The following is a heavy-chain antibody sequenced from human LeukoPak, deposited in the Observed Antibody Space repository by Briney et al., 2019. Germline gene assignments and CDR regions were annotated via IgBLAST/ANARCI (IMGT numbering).Heavy chain of an antibody. CDR3: ARKLHFRGTRSLDY. CDR2: INHSGST. J-gene: IGHJ4*02. Sequence: PSETLSLTCAVYGGSFSGYYWSWIRQPPGKGLEWIGEINHSGSTNYNPSLKSRVTISVDTSKNQFSLKLSSVTAADTAVYYCARKLHFRGTRSLDYWGQGTLVTVSS. CDR1: GGSFSGYY. V-gene: IGHV4-34*01. D-gene: IGHD2-2*01.